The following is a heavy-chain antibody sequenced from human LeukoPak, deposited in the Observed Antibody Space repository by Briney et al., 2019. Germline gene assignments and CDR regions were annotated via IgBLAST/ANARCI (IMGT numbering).Heavy chain of an antibody. CDR1: GFTFGDYA. J-gene: IGHJ6*03. V-gene: IGHV3-49*04. D-gene: IGHD3-16*01. CDR3: TRVGGIGVGYYCYMDV. CDR2: IRSKAYGGTT. Sequence: GGSLRLSCTASGFTFGDYAMSWVRQAPGKGLEWVGFIRSKAYGGTTEYAASVKGRFTISRDDSKSIAYLQMNSLKTEDTAVYYCTRVGGIGVGYYCYMDVWGKGTTVTISS.